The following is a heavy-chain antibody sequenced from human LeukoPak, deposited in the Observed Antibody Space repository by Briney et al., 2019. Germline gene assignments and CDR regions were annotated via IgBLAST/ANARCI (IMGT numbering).Heavy chain of an antibody. CDR1: GYSFTSYW. Sequence: GESLKISCKGSGYSFTSYWIVWVRQMPGKGWEWMGIIYPGDSDTRYSPSFQGQVTISADKSISTAYLQWSRLKASDTAMYFCAGQEGISGSYSFDPWGQGTLVTVSS. J-gene: IGHJ5*02. CDR2: IYPGDSDT. D-gene: IGHD1-26*01. CDR3: AGQEGISGSYSFDP. V-gene: IGHV5-51*01.